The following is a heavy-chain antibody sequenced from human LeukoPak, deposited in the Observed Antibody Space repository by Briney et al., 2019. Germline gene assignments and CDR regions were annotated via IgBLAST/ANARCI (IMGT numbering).Heavy chain of an antibody. J-gene: IGHJ4*02. Sequence: GGSLRLSRAASGFTVSSSYMSWVRQAPGKGLEWVSVIYSGGSTYYTDSVKGRFTISRDNSKNTLYLQMNSLRAEDTPVYYCARLKDTPRVPAYYFDYWGQGTLVTVSS. CDR1: GFTVSSSY. V-gene: IGHV3-53*01. CDR2: IYSGGST. CDR3: ARLKDTPRVPAYYFDY.